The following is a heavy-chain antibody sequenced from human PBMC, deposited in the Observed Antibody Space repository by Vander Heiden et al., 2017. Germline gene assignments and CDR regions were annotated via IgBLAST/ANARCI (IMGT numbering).Heavy chain of an antibody. CDR3: AKDLYCSSTSCYTPIDY. J-gene: IGHJ4*02. D-gene: IGHD2-2*02. Sequence: EVQLLESGAGLVQPGGALRRCCRASGYDFSRHAMGWVRQAPGKGLEWVSAISGSGGSTYYADSVKGRFTISRDNSKNTLYLQMNSLRAEDTAVYYCAKDLYCSSTSCYTPIDYWGQGTLVTVSS. V-gene: IGHV3-23*01. CDR2: ISGSGGST. CDR1: GYDFSRHA.